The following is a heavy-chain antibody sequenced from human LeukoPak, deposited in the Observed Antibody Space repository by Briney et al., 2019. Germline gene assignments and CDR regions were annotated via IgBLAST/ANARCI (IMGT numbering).Heavy chain of an antibody. J-gene: IGHJ4*02. CDR1: GGSISSYY. V-gene: IGHV4-59*01. CDR2: IYYSGST. D-gene: IGHD1-26*01. Sequence: SETLSLTCTVSGGSISSYYWSWMREPPGKGLEWIGYIYYSGSTNYNPSLKSRVTISVDTSQNQFSLKLSSVTAAGTAVYYWASSGKGGELLTFFDYWGQGTLVTVSS. CDR3: ASSGKGGELLTFFDY.